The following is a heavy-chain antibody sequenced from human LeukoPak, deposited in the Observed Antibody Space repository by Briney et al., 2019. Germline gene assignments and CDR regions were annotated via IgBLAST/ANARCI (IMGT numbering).Heavy chain of an antibody. D-gene: IGHD2-15*01. CDR2: ISSSSSYI. J-gene: IGHJ4*02. CDR1: GFTFSSYS. Sequence: PGGSLRLSCAASGFTFSSYSMNWVRQAPGKGLEWVSSISSSSSYIYYADSVKGRFTISRDNAKNSLYLQMSCLSPEDTAVYYCAREAGGTPYFDFWGQGTLVTVSS. V-gene: IGHV3-21*01. CDR3: AREAGGTPYFDF.